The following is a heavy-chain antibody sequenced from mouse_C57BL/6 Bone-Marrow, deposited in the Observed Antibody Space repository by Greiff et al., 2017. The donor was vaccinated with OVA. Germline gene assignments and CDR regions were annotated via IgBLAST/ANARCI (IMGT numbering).Heavy chain of an antibody. CDR2: ISSGSSTI. J-gene: IGHJ4*01. CDR3: ARGGSSYYAMEY. CDR1: GFTFSDYG. D-gene: IGHD1-1*01. V-gene: IGHV5-17*01. Sequence: EVKVEESGGGLVKPGGSLKLSCAASGFTFSDYGMHWVRQAPEKGLEWVAYISSGSSTIYYADTVKGRFTISRDNAKNTLFLQMTSLRSEDTAMYYCARGGSSYYAMEYWGQGTSVTVSS.